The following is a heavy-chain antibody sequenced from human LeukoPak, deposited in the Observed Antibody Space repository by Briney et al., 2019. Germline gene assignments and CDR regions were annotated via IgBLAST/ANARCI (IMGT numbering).Heavy chain of an antibody. D-gene: IGHD3-10*01. J-gene: IGHJ4*02. Sequence: SVKVSCKASGGILSTYPISWVRQAPGPGLEWMGGIITRFNTANYAQKFQGRVTITADISTSTTYMELSSLRFEDTAVYYCARHGSWSYYTPPLDFWGQGTLVTVSS. V-gene: IGHV1-69*06. CDR3: ARHGSWSYYTPPLDF. CDR1: GGILSTYP. CDR2: IITRFNTA.